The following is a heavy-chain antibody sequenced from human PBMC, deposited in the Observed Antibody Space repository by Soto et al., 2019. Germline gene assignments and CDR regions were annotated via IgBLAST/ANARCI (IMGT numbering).Heavy chain of an antibody. CDR1: GYTLNTYY. Sequence: QVQLVQSGAEVKKPGASVKVSCKPSGYTLNTYYLHWVRQAPGQGLEWMGITHPSGGGSTYAQKFLGRDTMTRDTSTSTVFMELSSLRSADTAVYYCARGGHIAVVTASFDYWGQGTLVTVSS. CDR3: ARGGHIAVVTASFDY. J-gene: IGHJ4*02. CDR2: THPSGGGS. V-gene: IGHV1-46*02. D-gene: IGHD2-21*02.